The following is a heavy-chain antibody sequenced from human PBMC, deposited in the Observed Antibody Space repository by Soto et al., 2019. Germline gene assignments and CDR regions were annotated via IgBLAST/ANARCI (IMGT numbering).Heavy chain of an antibody. CDR1: GGSISSNNW. Sequence: VQLQESGPGLVNPSGTLSLTCAVSGGSISSNNWWSWVRQPPGKGLEWIGEIFHDGSVNYNPSLMGRVTIAVDKSNNQVALNLNSVTAADTAIYYCARVMDGTTYLPSGLDYWGQGTLVTVSS. D-gene: IGHD2-8*01. CDR3: ARVMDGTTYLPSGLDY. J-gene: IGHJ4*02. CDR2: IFHDGSV. V-gene: IGHV4-4*02.